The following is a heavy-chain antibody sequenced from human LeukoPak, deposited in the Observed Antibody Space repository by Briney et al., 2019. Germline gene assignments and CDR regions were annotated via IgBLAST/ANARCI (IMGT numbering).Heavy chain of an antibody. Sequence: SETLSLTCTVSGGSTSSSSYYRGWIRQPPGKGLEWIGSIYYSGSTYYNPSLKSRVTISVDTSKNQFSLKLSSVTAADTAVYYCARELRRYDSIGYEDFWGEGTLVTVSS. CDR1: GGSTSSSSYY. CDR2: IYYSGST. J-gene: IGHJ4*02. CDR3: ARELRRYDSIGYEDF. V-gene: IGHV4-39*07. D-gene: IGHD3-22*01.